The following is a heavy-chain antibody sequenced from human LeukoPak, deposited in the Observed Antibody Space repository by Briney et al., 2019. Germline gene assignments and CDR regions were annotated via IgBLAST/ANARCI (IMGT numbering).Heavy chain of an antibody. Sequence: ASVKVSCKASGGTFSSYAISWVRQAPGQGLEWMGRIIPILGIANYAQKFQGRVTITADKSTSTAHMELSSLRSEDTAVYYCARVSNHDALDIWGQGTMVTVSS. V-gene: IGHV1-69*04. CDR3: ARVSNHDALDI. CDR2: IIPILGIA. CDR1: GGTFSSYA. J-gene: IGHJ3*02.